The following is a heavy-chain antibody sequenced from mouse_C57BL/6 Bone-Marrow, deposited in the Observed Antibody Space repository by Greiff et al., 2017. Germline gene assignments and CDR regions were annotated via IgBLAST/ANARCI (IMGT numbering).Heavy chain of an antibody. J-gene: IGHJ4*01. CDR3: ARGQFITTVVRAMDY. CDR1: GYTFTDYY. V-gene: IGHV1-76*01. CDR2: IYPGSGNT. D-gene: IGHD1-1*01. Sequence: VQLQQSGAELVRPGASVKLSCKASGYTFTDYYINWVKQRPGQGLEWIARIYPGSGNTYYNEKFKGKATLTAEKSSSTAYMQLSSLTSEYSAVYCCARGQFITTVVRAMDYWGQGTSVTVSS.